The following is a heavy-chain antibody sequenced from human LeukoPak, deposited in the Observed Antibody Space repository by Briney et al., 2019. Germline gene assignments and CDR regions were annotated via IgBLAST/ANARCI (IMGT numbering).Heavy chain of an antibody. Sequence: GSLRLSCAASGFTFSDYYMSWIRQAPGKGLEWVSYISSSGSTIYYADSVKGRFTISRDNAKNSLYLQMNSLRAEDTAVYYCARDQRRTYYYDSSGYGHFDYWGQGTLVTVSS. CDR2: ISSSGSTI. V-gene: IGHV3-11*01. J-gene: IGHJ4*02. D-gene: IGHD3-22*01. CDR3: ARDQRRTYYYDSSGYGHFDY. CDR1: GFTFSDYY.